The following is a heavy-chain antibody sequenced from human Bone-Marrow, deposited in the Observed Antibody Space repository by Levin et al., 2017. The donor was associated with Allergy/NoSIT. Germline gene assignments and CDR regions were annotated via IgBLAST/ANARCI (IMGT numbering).Heavy chain of an antibody. CDR1: GGPISSYY. D-gene: IGHD6-19*01. J-gene: IGHJ4*02. CDR3: ARDVDNSGWFYFYY. V-gene: IGHV4-59*01. Sequence: SETLSLTCVVSGGPISSYYWSWIRQTPGKGLEWIGYIHYRKNANYNPSLEGRVSLSLDTSENQFSLKLTSVTAADTAAYYCARDVDNSGWFYFYYWGQGILVTVSS. CDR2: IHYRKNA.